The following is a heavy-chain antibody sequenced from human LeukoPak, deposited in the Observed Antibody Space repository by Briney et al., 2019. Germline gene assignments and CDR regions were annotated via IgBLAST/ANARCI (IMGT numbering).Heavy chain of an antibody. J-gene: IGHJ4*02. D-gene: IGHD3-22*01. V-gene: IGHV3-7*03. Sequence: PGGSLRLSCVASGFTFSIHWMTWVRQAPGKGLEWVATIKPDGNDKFFVDSVKGRFTISRDNARNSLYLQMNSLRAEDTAVYYCARDKGDYDTSGSLFIFGGQGTLVTVSS. CDR1: GFTFSIHW. CDR3: ARDKGDYDTSGSLFIF. CDR2: IKPDGNDK.